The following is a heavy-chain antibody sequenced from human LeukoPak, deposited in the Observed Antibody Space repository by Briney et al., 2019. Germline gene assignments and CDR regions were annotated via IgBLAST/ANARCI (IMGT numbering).Heavy chain of an antibody. CDR3: ARHAPMVPYYYYGMDV. CDR1: GGSISSYY. CDR2: IYYSGST. J-gene: IGHJ6*02. V-gene: IGHV4-59*08. Sequence: SETLSLTCTVSGGSISSYYWSWIRQPPGKGLEWIGYIYYSGSTNYNPSLKSRVTISVDTSKNQSSLKLSSVTAADTAVYYCARHAPMVPYYYYGMDVWGQGTTVTVSS. D-gene: IGHD4/OR15-4a*01.